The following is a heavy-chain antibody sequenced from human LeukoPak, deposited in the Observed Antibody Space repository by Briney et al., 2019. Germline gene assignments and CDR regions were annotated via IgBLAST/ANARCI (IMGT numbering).Heavy chain of an antibody. CDR1: GYTFTGYY. CDR2: INPNSGGT. V-gene: IGHV1-2*02. J-gene: IGHJ3*02. CDR3: ARDAYGDYEGRGAFDI. D-gene: IGHD4-17*01. Sequence: GASVKVSCKASGYTFTGYYMHWVRQAPGQGLEWMGWINPNSGGTNYAQKFQGRVTMTRGTSISTAYMELSRLRSDDTAVYYCARDAYGDYEGRGAFDIWGQGTMVTVSS.